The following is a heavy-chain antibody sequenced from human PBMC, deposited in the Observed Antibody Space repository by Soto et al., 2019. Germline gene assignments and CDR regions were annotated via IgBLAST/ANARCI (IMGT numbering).Heavy chain of an antibody. D-gene: IGHD3-22*01. CDR2: MNPNSGNT. CDR3: ARGATMMTDAFDI. V-gene: IGHV1-8*01. CDR1: GYTFTSYD. Sequence: KVSCNASGYTFTSYDINWVRQATGQGLEWMGWMNPNSGNTGYAQKFQGRVTMTRNTSISTAYMELSSLRSEDTAVYYCARGATMMTDAFDIWGQGTMVTVS. J-gene: IGHJ3*02.